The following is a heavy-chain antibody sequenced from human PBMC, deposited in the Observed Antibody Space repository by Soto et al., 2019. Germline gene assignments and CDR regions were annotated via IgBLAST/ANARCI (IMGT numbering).Heavy chain of an antibody. J-gene: IGHJ4*02. D-gene: IGHD6-13*01. CDR2: IDTAGNSR. CDR3: ASLAAPVDL. CDR1: GFSFSSYW. V-gene: IGHV3-74*01. Sequence: GGSLRLSCVASGFSFSSYWMQWLRQAPGREPVWVSEIDTAGNSRNYADSVKGRFIISRDNAKNSLNLQMKSLTAEEKAGYFVASLAAPVDLWGRGTPVTVSS.